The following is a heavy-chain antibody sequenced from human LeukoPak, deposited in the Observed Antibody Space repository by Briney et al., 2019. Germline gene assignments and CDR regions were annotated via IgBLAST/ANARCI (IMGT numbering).Heavy chain of an antibody. CDR2: IYHSESN. CDR1: GGSISSSNW. J-gene: IGHJ4*02. CDR3: ARVGDGSSVVVPAAQNYFDY. V-gene: IGHV4-4*02. D-gene: IGHD2-2*01. Sequence: SETLSLTCAVSGGSISSSNWWSWVRQPPGKGLEWIGEIYHSESNNYNPSLKSRVTISVDKSKNQLSLKLSSVTDADTAVYYCARVGDGSSVVVPAAQNYFDYWGQGTLVTVPS.